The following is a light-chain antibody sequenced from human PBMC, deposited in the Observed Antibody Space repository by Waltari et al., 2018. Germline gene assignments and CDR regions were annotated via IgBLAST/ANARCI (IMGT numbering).Light chain of an antibody. CDR2: YNSDSEK. J-gene: IGLJ3*02. V-gene: IGLV5-37*01. CDR3: MLWPSNVWV. Sequence: QPVLTQPPSSSASPGESARLTCTLPSDINVGDFNIYWYQQKPGSPPRFLLYYNSDSEKAQASGVPSRFSGYKDSSANAGIVLISVLQSGDDADYYCMLWPSNVWVFGGGTKLTVL. CDR1: SDINVGDFN.